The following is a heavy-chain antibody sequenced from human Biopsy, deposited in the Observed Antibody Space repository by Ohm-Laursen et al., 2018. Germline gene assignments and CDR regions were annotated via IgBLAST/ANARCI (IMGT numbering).Heavy chain of an antibody. J-gene: IGHJ5*01. CDR3: AKQGATILSSFDS. CDR1: GFTFSNYA. CDR2: ITSSGGST. Sequence: SLRLSCAASGFTFSNYAMSWVRQAPGKGLEWVSTITSSGGSTYFADSVKGRFTISRDNSKNRLYLQMNSLRGEDTALYYCAKQGATILSSFDSWGQGTLVTVSS. V-gene: IGHV3-23*01. D-gene: IGHD3-9*01.